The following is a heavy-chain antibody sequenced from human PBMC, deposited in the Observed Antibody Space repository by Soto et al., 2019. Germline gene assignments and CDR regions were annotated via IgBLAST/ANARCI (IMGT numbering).Heavy chain of an antibody. CDR3: IYDSRGDYGDGSGGSAFDI. CDR1: GFTFSSYA. J-gene: IGHJ3*02. D-gene: IGHD3-22*01. CDR2: ISGSGGST. Sequence: EVQLLESGGGLVQPGGSLRLSCAASGFTFSSYAMSWVRQAPGKGLEWVSAISGSGGSTYYADSVKGRFTISRDNSKNTLYLQLNSLIDEDTAVYYCIYDSRGDYGDGSGGSAFDIWGQGTMVTVSS. V-gene: IGHV3-23*01.